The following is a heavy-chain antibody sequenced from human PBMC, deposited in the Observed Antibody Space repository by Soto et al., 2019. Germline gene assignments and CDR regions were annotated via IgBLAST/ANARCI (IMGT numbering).Heavy chain of an antibody. CDR1: GGTFSSYS. D-gene: IGHD1-26*01. V-gene: IGHV1-69*01. Sequence: QVQLVQTGAEVKKPGSSVKVSCKASGGTFSSYSINWVRQAPGQGLEWVGEIIPICGTANYAQKFQGRVTITADESTSTAYMELSSLRSEDTAVYYCAREGGRHSGGIDYWGQGTLVTVSS. CDR2: IIPICGTA. J-gene: IGHJ4*02. CDR3: AREGGRHSGGIDY.